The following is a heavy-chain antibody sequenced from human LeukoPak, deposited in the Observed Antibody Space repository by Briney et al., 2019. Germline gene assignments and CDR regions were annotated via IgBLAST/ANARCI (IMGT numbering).Heavy chain of an antibody. CDR1: GFTVSSNY. V-gene: IGHV3-66*01. CDR3: ARDSPFRGYSSSYSDY. J-gene: IGHJ4*02. D-gene: IGHD6-13*01. Sequence: GGSLRLSCAASGFTVSSNYMSWVRQAPGKGLEWVSVIYSVVSTYYADSVKGRFTISRDNSENTLYLQMNSLRAEDTAVYYCARDSPFRGYSSSYSDYWGQGTLVTVSS. CDR2: IYSVVST.